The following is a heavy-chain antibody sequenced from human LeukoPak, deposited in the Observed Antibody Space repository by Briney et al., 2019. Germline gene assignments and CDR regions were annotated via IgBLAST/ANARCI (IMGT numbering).Heavy chain of an antibody. CDR1: GFTFSSYT. CDR2: ISGSGVST. Sequence: GGSLRLSCAASGFTFSSYTMSWVRQAPGKGLEWVSSISGSGVSTYYPDYVKGRFPLSRDNSKNTLYLQINSLRAEDTAVYYCAKQWRGTGDAFDIWGQGTMVTVSS. CDR3: AKQWRGTGDAFDI. V-gene: IGHV3-23*01. J-gene: IGHJ3*02. D-gene: IGHD3/OR15-3a*01.